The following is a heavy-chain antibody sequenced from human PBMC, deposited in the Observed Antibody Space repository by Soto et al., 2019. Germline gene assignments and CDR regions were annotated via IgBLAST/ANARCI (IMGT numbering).Heavy chain of an antibody. J-gene: IGHJ4*02. V-gene: IGHV1-2*02. CDR1: GYSFTGYY. D-gene: IGHD3-9*01. CDR3: TSCDYGTGCYPFPYFVC. Sequence: HEHLVQSGAEVKRPGASLKVSCKAFGYSFTGYYINWVRQAPGQGLEWMGWIHPDSGATNYAQHFQGSVTLTSDMSISTDSMDLKRLRYEESAVYYATSCDYGTGCYPFPYFVCWGQGT. CDR2: IHPDSGAT.